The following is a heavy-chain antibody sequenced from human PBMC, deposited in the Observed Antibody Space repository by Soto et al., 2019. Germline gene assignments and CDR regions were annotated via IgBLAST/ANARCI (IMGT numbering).Heavy chain of an antibody. V-gene: IGHV1-18*01. J-gene: IGHJ6*02. CDR2: ISAYNGNT. D-gene: IGHD3-3*01. CDR3: ARDPPRFLEWLPVTYYYYGMDV. Sequence: GASVKVSCKASGYTFTSYGISWVRQAPGQGLEWMGWISAYNGNTNYAQKLQGRVTMTTDTSTSTAYMELRSLRSDDTAVYYCARDPPRFLEWLPVTYYYYGMDVWGQGTTVTVSS. CDR1: GYTFTSYG.